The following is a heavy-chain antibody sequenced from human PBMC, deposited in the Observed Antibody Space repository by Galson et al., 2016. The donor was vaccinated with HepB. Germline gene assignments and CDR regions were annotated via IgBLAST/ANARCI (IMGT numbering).Heavy chain of an antibody. CDR2: ISSSSSDS. V-gene: IGHV3-48*02. CDR3: ARGEIGTLPYYYFGMDV. Sequence: SLRLSCAASGFTFSTYSMTWVRKAPGKGLEWISYISSSSSDSFYADSVKGRFTISRDNAKNSLYLKMSSLTDDDTAVYYCARGEIGTLPYYYFGMDVWGQGTTVTVSS. CDR1: GFTFSTYS. J-gene: IGHJ6*02. D-gene: IGHD1-1*01.